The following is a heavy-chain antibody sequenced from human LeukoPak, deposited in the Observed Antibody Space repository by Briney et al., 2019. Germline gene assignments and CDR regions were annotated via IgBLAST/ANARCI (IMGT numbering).Heavy chain of an antibody. CDR3: AKDGDYGDHSFDY. Sequence: GGSLRLSCAASGFTFSSYGMHWVRQAPGKGPEWVAVISYDGSNKYYADSVKGRFTISRDNSKNTLYLQMNSLRAEDTAVYYCAKDGDYGDHSFDYWGQGTLVTVSS. D-gene: IGHD4-17*01. CDR2: ISYDGSNK. J-gene: IGHJ4*02. CDR1: GFTFSSYG. V-gene: IGHV3-30*18.